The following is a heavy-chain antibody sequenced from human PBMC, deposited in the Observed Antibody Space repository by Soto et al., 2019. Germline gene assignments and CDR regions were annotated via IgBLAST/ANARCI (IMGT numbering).Heavy chain of an antibody. V-gene: IGHV4-38-2*01. Sequence: LSLTCVVSGYSISSGFYWGWIRQSPGKGLEWIGNIHHTGSTYYNPSLKSRVTISVDTSKNQFSLNLSSVTAADTALYYCARGYSSSSGRGSLLDYWGQGTLVTVSS. CDR3: ARGYSSSSGRGSLLDY. D-gene: IGHD6-6*01. CDR1: GYSISSGFY. J-gene: IGHJ4*02. CDR2: IHHTGST.